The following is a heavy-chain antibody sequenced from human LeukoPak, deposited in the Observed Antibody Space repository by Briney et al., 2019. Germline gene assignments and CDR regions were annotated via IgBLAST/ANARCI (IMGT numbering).Heavy chain of an antibody. CDR2: IYYSGST. J-gene: IGHJ5*02. Sequence: PSETLSLTCTVSGGSISSSSYYWGWIRRPPGKGLEWIGSIYYSGSTYYNPSLKSRVTISVDTSKNQFSLKLSSVTAADTAVYYCARTNSLFQNWFDPWGQGTLVTVSS. V-gene: IGHV4-39*01. CDR1: GGSISSSSYY. D-gene: IGHD2/OR15-2a*01. CDR3: ARTNSLFQNWFDP.